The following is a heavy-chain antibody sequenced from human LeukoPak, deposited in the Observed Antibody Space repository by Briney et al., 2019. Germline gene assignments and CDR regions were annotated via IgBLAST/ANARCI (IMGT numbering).Heavy chain of an antibody. CDR1: GGTFSSYA. D-gene: IGHD1-26*01. V-gene: IGHV1-69*13. J-gene: IGHJ6*03. Sequence: ASVKVSCKASGGTFSSYAISWVRQAPGQGLEWMGGIIPIFGTANYAQKFQGRVTITADESTSTAYMELSSLRSEDTAVYYCARDNPSGSYYVDYYYYMDVWGKGATVTISS. CDR2: IIPIFGTA. CDR3: ARDNPSGSYYVDYYYYMDV.